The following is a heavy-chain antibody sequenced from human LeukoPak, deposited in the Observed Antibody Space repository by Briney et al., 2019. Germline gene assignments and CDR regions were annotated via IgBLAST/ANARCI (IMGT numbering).Heavy chain of an antibody. J-gene: IGHJ4*02. Sequence: ASVKVSCKTSGYIFSHYGISWARQAPGQGPEWMGWISGYNDNTNYAQRVQGRVTMTTDTATSTAYMELRSLRFDDTAVYYCARDQCSSTSCYVGEGILDYWGQGTLVTVSS. D-gene: IGHD2-2*01. V-gene: IGHV1-18*01. CDR1: GYIFSHYG. CDR2: ISGYNDNT. CDR3: ARDQCSSTSCYVGEGILDY.